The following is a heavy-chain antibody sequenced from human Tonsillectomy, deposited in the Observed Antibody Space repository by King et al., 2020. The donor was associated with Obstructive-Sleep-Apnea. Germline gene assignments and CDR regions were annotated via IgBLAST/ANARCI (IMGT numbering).Heavy chain of an antibody. D-gene: IGHD3-22*01. J-gene: IGHJ4*02. V-gene: IGHV4-39*07. CDR3: AGDWRDSSGYYDDY. CDR2: IYYSGST. Sequence: QLQESGPGLVKPSETLSLTCTVSGGSISSSSYYWGWIRQPPGKGLEWIGSIYYSGSTYYNPSLKSRVTISVDTSKNQFSLKLSSVTAADTAVYYCAGDWRDSSGYYDDYWGQGTLVTVSS. CDR1: GGSISSSSYY.